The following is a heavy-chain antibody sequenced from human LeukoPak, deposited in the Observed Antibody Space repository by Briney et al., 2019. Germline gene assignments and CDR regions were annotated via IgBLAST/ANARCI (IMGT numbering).Heavy chain of an antibody. Sequence: SETLSLTCTVSGGSISSYYWSWIRQPAGKGLEWIGRIYTSGSTNYNPSLKSRVTMSVDTSKNQFSLKLSSVTAADTAVYYCARTTIQLGPLLFDYWGQGTLVTVSS. CDR1: GGSISSYY. J-gene: IGHJ4*02. CDR2: IYTSGST. CDR3: ARTTIQLGPLLFDY. V-gene: IGHV4-4*07. D-gene: IGHD5-18*01.